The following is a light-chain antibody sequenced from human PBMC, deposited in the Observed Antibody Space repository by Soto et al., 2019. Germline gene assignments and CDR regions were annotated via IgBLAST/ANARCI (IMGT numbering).Light chain of an antibody. CDR1: QSLLHSDGYNY. CDR2: LGS. J-gene: IGKJ1*01. Sequence: VMTQSPLSLPVTPGEPASISCRSSQSLLHSDGYNYLDWYLQKPGQSPQLLIYLGSNRASGVPDRFSGSGSGTDFTLKISRVEAEDVGVYYCMQSLQTWTFGQGTTVEIK. CDR3: MQSLQTWT. V-gene: IGKV2-28*01.